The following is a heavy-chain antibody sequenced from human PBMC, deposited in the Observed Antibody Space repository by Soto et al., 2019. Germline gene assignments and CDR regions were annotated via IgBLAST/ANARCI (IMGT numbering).Heavy chain of an antibody. D-gene: IGHD4-17*01. Sequence: QVTLKESGPVLVQPTETLTLTCTVSGFSLSNARMGVSWIRQPPGKALEWLAHIFSNDEKSYSTSLKSRLTISKDTSKSQVVLTMTNMYPVDTATYYCARMGDGDYFSSPWFDPWGQGTLVTVSS. CDR1: GFSLSNARMG. J-gene: IGHJ5*02. V-gene: IGHV2-26*01. CDR2: IFSNDEK. CDR3: ARMGDGDYFSSPWFDP.